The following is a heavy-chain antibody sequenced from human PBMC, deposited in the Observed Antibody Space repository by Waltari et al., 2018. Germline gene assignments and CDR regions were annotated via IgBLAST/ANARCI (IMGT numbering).Heavy chain of an antibody. Sequence: QVQLVESGGGVVQPGRSLRLSCAASGFTFSSYAMHWVRQAPGKGLEWLAVISYDGSNKYYADSVKGRFTISRDNSKNTLYLQMNSLRAEDTAVYYCARDPSTYCGGDCYPNWGQGTLVTVSS. CDR1: GFTFSSYA. D-gene: IGHD2-21*01. CDR3: ARDPSTYCGGDCYPN. CDR2: ISYDGSNK. V-gene: IGHV3-30-3*01. J-gene: IGHJ4*02.